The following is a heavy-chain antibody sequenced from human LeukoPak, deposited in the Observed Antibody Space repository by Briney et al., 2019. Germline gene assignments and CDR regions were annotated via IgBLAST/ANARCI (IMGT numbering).Heavy chain of an antibody. Sequence: GGSLRLSCAASGFTFSSYSMNWVRQAPGKGLEWVSYISSSSSTIYYADSVKGRFTISRDNAKNSLYLQMNSLRAEDTAVYYCARDSGYDILTGYHYYFDYWGQGTLVTVSS. D-gene: IGHD3-9*01. CDR3: ARDSGYDILTGYHYYFDY. CDR2: ISSSSSTI. J-gene: IGHJ4*02. CDR1: GFTFSSYS. V-gene: IGHV3-48*01.